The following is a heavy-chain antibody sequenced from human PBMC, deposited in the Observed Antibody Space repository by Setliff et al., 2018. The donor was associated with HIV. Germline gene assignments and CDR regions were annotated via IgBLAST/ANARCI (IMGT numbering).Heavy chain of an antibody. D-gene: IGHD1-7*01. V-gene: IGHV3-30-3*01. CDR3: AREGITGTTLHPY. J-gene: IGHJ4*02. CDR1: GFTFSSYV. CDR2: MSTGGGIK. Sequence: PGGSLRLSCAATGFTFSSYVLHWVRQAPGKGLEWVAVMSTGGGIKICADSVKGRFTISRDNSKSTLYLQMNTLRAEDTAVYYCAREGITGTTLHPYWGQGTLVTVSS.